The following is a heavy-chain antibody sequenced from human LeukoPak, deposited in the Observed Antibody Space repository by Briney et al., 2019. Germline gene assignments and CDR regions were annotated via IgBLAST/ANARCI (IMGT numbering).Heavy chain of an antibody. V-gene: IGHV3-48*03. CDR3: TRGPLIRFDY. D-gene: IGHD3-16*01. Sequence: GGSLRLSCAASGFTFSSYEMNWVRQAPGKGLEWVSYISSSGTIYYADSVEGRFTISRDNAKNSLYLQMNSLRAEDTAVYFCTRGPLIRFDYWGQGTLVTVSS. CDR2: ISSSGTI. CDR1: GFTFSSYE. J-gene: IGHJ4*02.